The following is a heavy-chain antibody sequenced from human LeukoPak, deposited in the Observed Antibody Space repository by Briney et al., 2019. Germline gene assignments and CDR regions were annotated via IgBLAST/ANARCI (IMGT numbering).Heavy chain of an antibody. CDR3: AKVGSGWYGVDQ. CDR1: GFIFSGYG. D-gene: IGHD6-19*01. J-gene: IGHJ4*02. CDR2: VRYDGSNK. V-gene: IGHV3-30*02. Sequence: GGSLRLSCAASGFIFSGYGMHWVRQAPGKGLEWVAFVRYDGSNKYYADSVKGRFTISRDNSKDTLYVQMNSLRGDDTAVYYCAKVGSGWYGVDQWGQGTLVTVSS.